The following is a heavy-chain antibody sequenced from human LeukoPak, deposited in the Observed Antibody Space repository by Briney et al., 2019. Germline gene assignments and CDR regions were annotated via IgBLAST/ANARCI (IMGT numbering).Heavy chain of an antibody. D-gene: IGHD3-22*01. CDR3: ARVLVDSSGRPYYFDY. CDR1: GGSISSRPYY. V-gene: IGHV4-39*07. CDR2: ISYSGTT. J-gene: IGHJ4*02. Sequence: QTSETLSLTCTVSGGSISSRPYYWGLVRQPPGKGLEWIGTISYSGTTYYSPSLKSRVTISVDTSKNQFSLKLSSVTAADTAVYYCARVLVDSSGRPYYFDYWGQGTLVTVSS.